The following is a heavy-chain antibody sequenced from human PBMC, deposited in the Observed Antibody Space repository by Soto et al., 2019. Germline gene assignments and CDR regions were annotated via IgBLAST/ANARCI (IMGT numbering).Heavy chain of an antibody. D-gene: IGHD2-2*01. CDR3: ASHQIAICDC. CDR1: GFAFSDFD. J-gene: IGHJ4*02. V-gene: IGHV3-23*01. CDR2: ISASGRFK. Sequence: EVQLLESGGGLVQPGGSLRLSCAASGFAFSDFDMSWVRQAPGKGLEWVSAISASGRFKPYADSVRGRFTISRDNFRGTVDLQMNSLRPEDTAVYYCASHQIAICDCWGRGTLVTVSS.